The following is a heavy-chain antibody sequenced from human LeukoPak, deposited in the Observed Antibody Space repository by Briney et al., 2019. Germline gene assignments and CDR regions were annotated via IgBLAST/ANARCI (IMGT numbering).Heavy chain of an antibody. J-gene: IGHJ4*02. CDR1: GFTLSSYA. Sequence: GGSLGLSCAASGFTLSSYAMSWVRQAPGKGLEWVSAISGSGGSTYYADSVKGRFTISRDSSKNTLYLQMNSLRAEDTAVYYCARYFGGWYEDYWGQGTLVTVSS. V-gene: IGHV3-23*01. D-gene: IGHD3-9*01. CDR2: ISGSGGST. CDR3: ARYFGGWYEDY.